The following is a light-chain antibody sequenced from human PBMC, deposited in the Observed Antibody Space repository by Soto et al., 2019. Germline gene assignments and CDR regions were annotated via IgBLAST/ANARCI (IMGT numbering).Light chain of an antibody. J-gene: IGKJ4*01. V-gene: IGKV3-15*01. CDR1: QSVSSN. CDR2: GAS. Sequence: EVVMTQSPANLSVSLGDRATLSCRASQSVSSNLAWYQQKPGQAPRLLIYGASTRATGIPARFSGSGSGTEFTLTISSLQSEDFAVYSCQQYNNWPLTFGGGTKVEIK. CDR3: QQYNNWPLT.